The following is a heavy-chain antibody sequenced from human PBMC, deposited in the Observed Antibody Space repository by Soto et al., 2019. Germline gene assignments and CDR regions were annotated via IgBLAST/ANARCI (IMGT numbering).Heavy chain of an antibody. J-gene: IGHJ6*02. CDR1: GGSISSGGYS. V-gene: IGHV4-30-2*01. Sequence: QLQLQESGSGLVKPSQTLSLTCAVSGGSISSGGYSWSWIRQPPGKGLEWIGYIYHSGSTYNNPALQHRATITVHSTTNQFALKLCSVTAVDTALYYCHARGPLPTAGSGEYYNYGIDVWGHGTTVTVSS. D-gene: IGHD6-25*01. CDR2: IYHSGST. CDR3: HARGPLPTAGSGEYYNYGIDV.